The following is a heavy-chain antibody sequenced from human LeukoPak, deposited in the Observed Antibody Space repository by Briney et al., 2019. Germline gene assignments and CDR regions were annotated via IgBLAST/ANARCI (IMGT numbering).Heavy chain of an antibody. V-gene: IGHV4-34*01. J-gene: IGHJ4*02. D-gene: IGHD2-15*01. Sequence: SETLSLTCAVYGGSFSGYYWSWIRQPPGKGLEWIGEINHSGSTNYNPSLKSRVTISVDTSKNQFSLKLSSVTAADTAVYYCARRPPGSEYYFDYWGQGTLVTVSS. CDR3: ARRPPGSEYYFDY. CDR2: INHSGST. CDR1: GGSFSGYY.